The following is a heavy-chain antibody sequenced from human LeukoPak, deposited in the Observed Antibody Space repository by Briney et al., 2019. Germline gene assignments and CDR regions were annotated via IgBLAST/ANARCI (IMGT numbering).Heavy chain of an antibody. J-gene: IGHJ4*02. V-gene: IGHV4-39*01. Sequence: TSSETLSLTCTVSGGSLTSSSYYWGWIRQPPGKGLEWIGSIFYSGSTYYNPSLKSRVTISVDTSKTQFSLKLSSVTAADTAVYYCAKQQLVRCFDYWGQGTLVTVSS. D-gene: IGHD6-13*01. CDR1: GGSLTSSSYY. CDR2: IFYSGST. CDR3: AKQQLVRCFDY.